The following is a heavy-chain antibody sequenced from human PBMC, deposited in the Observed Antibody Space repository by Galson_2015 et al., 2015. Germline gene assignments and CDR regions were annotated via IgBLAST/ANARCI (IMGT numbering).Heavy chain of an antibody. J-gene: IGHJ4*02. CDR1: GFTFSSYW. CDR2: INSDGSCT. CDR3: AVIAAAGPFDY. V-gene: IGHV3-74*01. D-gene: IGHD6-13*01. Sequence: LRLSCAASGFTFSSYWMHWVRQAPGKGLVWVSRINSDGSCTSYADYVKGRFTISRDNAKNTLYLQMNSLRAEDTAVYYCAVIAAAGPFDYWGQGTLVAVSS.